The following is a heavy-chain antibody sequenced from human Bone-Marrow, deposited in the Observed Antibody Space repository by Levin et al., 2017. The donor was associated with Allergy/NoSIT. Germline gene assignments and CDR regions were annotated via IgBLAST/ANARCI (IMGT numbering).Heavy chain of an antibody. Sequence: GASVKVSCKPSGYIFSNYLINWVRQAPGQGLEWMGWITGYNGNIDYARKFQGRVTMTIDTSTGTAFMELRSLRSDDTAVYYCERGGRWPEYYFDSWGQGTLVTVSS. J-gene: IGHJ4*02. V-gene: IGHV1-18*01. D-gene: IGHD3-9*01. CDR1: GYIFSNYL. CDR2: ITGYNGNI. CDR3: ERGGRWPEYYFDS.